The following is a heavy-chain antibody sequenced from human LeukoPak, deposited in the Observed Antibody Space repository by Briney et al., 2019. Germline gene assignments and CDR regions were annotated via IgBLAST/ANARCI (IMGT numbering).Heavy chain of an antibody. J-gene: IGHJ4*03. CDR2: IYYSGIT. Sequence: SDPLSLTCTVPGGSISSYYWSWIRKPPGKGLEWIGYIYYSGITNYNPSLNNRVTLSVDTSKTPFSPNLSAATAADTAVYYSARERKLGYFDYWDQGTLVSVSS. D-gene: IGHD3-3*02. CDR3: ARERKLGYFDY. V-gene: IGHV4-59*01. CDR1: GGSISSYY.